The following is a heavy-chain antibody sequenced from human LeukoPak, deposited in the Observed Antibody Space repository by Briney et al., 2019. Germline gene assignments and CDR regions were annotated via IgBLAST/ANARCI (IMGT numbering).Heavy chain of an antibody. CDR2: ILYDGSNK. D-gene: IGHD3-9*01. Sequence: GRSLRLSCAASGFTFSTYVMHWVRQAPGKGLEWVADILYDGSNKYHADSVKGRFTISRDNSKNTLYLQMNSLRAEDTAVYYCARDGRGITIFGHFQHWGQGTLVTVSS. J-gene: IGHJ1*01. CDR3: ARDGRGITIFGHFQH. CDR1: GFTFSTYV. V-gene: IGHV3-30*04.